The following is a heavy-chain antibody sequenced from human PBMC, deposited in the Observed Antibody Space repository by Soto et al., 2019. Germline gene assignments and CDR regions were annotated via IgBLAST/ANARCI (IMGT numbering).Heavy chain of an antibody. Sequence: SETLSLTCIVSGGSISNYYWSWIRQPPGKGLEWIGYIYYSGSTNYNPSLKSRVTISVDTSKNQFSLKLSSVTAADTAVYYCARINECSSTSCFPAYFDDWRQGTLGTVSS. V-gene: IGHV4-59*01. CDR3: ARINECSSTSCFPAYFDD. D-gene: IGHD2-2*01. CDR2: IYYSGST. CDR1: GGSISNYY. J-gene: IGHJ4*02.